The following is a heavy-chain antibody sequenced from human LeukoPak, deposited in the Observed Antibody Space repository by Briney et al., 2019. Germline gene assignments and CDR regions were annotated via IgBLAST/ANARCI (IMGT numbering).Heavy chain of an antibody. V-gene: IGHV3-7*01. Sequence: PGGSLRLSCAASGFTFSSYWMSWVRQAPGKGLEWVANIKQDGSEKYYVDSVKGRFTISRDNSKNTLYLQMNSLRAEDTAVYYCAKDFGYIGDPYYFDYWGQGTLVTVSS. D-gene: IGHD6-13*01. CDR1: GFTFSSYW. CDR3: AKDFGYIGDPYYFDY. J-gene: IGHJ4*02. CDR2: IKQDGSEK.